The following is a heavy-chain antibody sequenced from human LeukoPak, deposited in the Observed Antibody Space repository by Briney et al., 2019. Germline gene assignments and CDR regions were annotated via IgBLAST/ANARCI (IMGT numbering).Heavy chain of an antibody. CDR1: GYTFTAYY. CDR2: INPNSGGT. D-gene: IGHD3-10*01. Sequence: VASVKVSCKASGYTFTAYYIHWVRQAPGQGLEWMGRINPNSGGTIYAQKFQGRVTMTRDTSISTAYMELSRLTSDDTAVYYCARVLYYYGPGDNWGQGALVTVSS. V-gene: IGHV1-2*06. CDR3: ARVLYYYGPGDN. J-gene: IGHJ4*02.